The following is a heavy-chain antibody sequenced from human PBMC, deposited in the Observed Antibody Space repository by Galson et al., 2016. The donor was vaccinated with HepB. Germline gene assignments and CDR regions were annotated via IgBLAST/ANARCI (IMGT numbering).Heavy chain of an antibody. V-gene: IGHV5-10-1*01. D-gene: IGHD3-16*01. CDR3: SRHDLSNYVSWGDY. CDR2: IDPSESSV. Sequence: QSGAEVKKPGESLRISCQGSGYFFSTYWITWVRQMPGKGLEWMGSIDPSESSVKYNPSFEGHVTISLDKSIRTVFLQWSSLKASDTAMYFCSRHDLSNYVSWGDYWGQGTLVTVSS. J-gene: IGHJ4*02. CDR1: GYFFSTYW.